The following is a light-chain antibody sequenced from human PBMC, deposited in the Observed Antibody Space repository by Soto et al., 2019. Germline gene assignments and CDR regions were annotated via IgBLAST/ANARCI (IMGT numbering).Light chain of an antibody. CDR1: QSVSSSY. Sequence: EIVLTQSPGTLSLSPGERATLSCRASQSVSSSYLAWSQQKPGQAPRLLIYGASSRATGIPDRFSGSGSGTDFTLTISRLEPEDFAVYFYHQYGSSPWTFGQGTKVEV. V-gene: IGKV3-20*01. CDR3: HQYGSSPWT. J-gene: IGKJ1*01. CDR2: GAS.